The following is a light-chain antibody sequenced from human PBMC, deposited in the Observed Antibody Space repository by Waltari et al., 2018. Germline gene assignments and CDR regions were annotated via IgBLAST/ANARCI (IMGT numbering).Light chain of an antibody. Sequence: SSELTQDPSVSVALGQTVRITCQGDSRRSYYASWYQQKPGQAPVLVIYHKNNRPSGIPDRFSGSTSGNTASLTITGSQAEDEADYYCNSRDSSGSHVVFGGGTKLTVL. V-gene: IGLV3-19*01. CDR1: SRRSYY. CDR2: HKN. CDR3: NSRDSSGSHVV. J-gene: IGLJ2*01.